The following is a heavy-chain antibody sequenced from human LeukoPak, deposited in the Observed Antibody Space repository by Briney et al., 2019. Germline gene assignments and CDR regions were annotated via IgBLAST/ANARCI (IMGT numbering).Heavy chain of an antibody. J-gene: IGHJ4*02. CDR1: GGSISSYY. V-gene: IGHV4-4*07. CDR2: IYTSGST. CDR3: ARDLGVVMVGGLLRGFDY. Sequence: SETLSLTCTVSGGSISSYYWSWIRQPAGKGLEWIGRIYTSGSTNYNPSLKSRVTMSVDTSKNQFSLKLSSVTAADTAVYYCARDLGVVMVGGLLRGFDYWGQGTLVTVSS. D-gene: IGHD2-21*01.